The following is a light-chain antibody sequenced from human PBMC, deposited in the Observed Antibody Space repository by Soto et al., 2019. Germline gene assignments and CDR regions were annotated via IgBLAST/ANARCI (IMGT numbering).Light chain of an antibody. CDR1: QSLLHSNGYNY. Sequence: DIVMTQSPLSLPVTPGEPASISCRSSQSLLHSNGYNYLDWYLQKPGQSPQLLIYLGSNRASGVPDRFSGSGSGTDFTLQISRVEAEDVGVYYCMQALQTPITFVQVTRLEIK. CDR3: MQALQTPIT. V-gene: IGKV2-28*01. J-gene: IGKJ5*01. CDR2: LGS.